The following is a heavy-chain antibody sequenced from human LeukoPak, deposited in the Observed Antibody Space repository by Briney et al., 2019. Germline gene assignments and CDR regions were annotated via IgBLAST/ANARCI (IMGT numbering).Heavy chain of an antibody. CDR3: ARQGGYCSSTSCPNWFDP. CDR2: ISAYNGNT. D-gene: IGHD2-2*01. V-gene: IGHV1-18*01. Sequence: ASVKVSCKASGYTFTSYGISWVRQAPGQGLEWMGWISAYNGNTNYAQKLQGRVTMTTDTSTSTAYMELRSLISDDTAVYYCARQGGYCSSTSCPNWFDPWGQGTLVTVSS. CDR1: GYTFTSYG. J-gene: IGHJ5*02.